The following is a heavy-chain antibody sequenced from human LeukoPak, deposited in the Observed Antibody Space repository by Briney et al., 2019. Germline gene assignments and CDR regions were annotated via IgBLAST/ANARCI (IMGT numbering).Heavy chain of an antibody. CDR3: AKADGSYKTLIDY. CDR2: ISGSGSST. Sequence: AGGCLRLSCAASGFTFSICAMNWVRQAPGKGLEWVSGISGSGSSTYYADSVKGRFTISRDSSKNTVYLQMNSLRAEDTAIYYCAKADGSYKTLIDYWGQGTLVTVSS. V-gene: IGHV3-23*01. CDR1: GFTFSICA. J-gene: IGHJ4*02. D-gene: IGHD3-10*01.